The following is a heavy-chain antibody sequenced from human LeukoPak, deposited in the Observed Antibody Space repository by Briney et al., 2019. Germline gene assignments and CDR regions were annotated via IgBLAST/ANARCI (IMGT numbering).Heavy chain of an antibody. CDR1: GASVSSNTS. D-gene: IGHD5-18*01. Sequence: QTLSLTCGISGASVSSNTSRNWIRQSPSRGLEWLGRTYYRSKWYNDYVVSVKSRININPDTSKNQFSLQLNSVTPEDTAVYYCARGGQGDGYSADEAFDIWGQGTMVTVS. V-gene: IGHV6-1*01. CDR3: ARGGQGDGYSADEAFDI. J-gene: IGHJ3*02. CDR2: TYYRSKWYN.